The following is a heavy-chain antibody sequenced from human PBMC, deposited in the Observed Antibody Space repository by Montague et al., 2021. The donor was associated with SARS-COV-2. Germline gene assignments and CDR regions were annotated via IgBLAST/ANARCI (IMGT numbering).Heavy chain of an antibody. D-gene: IGHD3-10*01. V-gene: IGHV3-30-3*01. Sequence: SLRLSCAASGFTFSSYAMHWVRQAPGKGLEWVSVISYDGSNKYSAAFXXRRSTTTSNTNKTTQNLIKNILRDEDTVVYYCARDNRVLLWFGEFDYWGQGTLVTVSS. CDR2: ISYDGSNK. CDR1: GFTFSSYA. J-gene: IGHJ4*02. CDR3: ARDNRVLLWFGEFDY.